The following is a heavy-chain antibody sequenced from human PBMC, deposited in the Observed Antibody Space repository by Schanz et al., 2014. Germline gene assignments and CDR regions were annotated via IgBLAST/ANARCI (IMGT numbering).Heavy chain of an antibody. D-gene: IGHD3-22*01. J-gene: IGHJ4*02. CDR2: IIPILGIA. CDR3: ARSNYYDNSDYYNSFDY. CDR1: GGTFSSYT. Sequence: QLQLVQSGAEVKKPGSSVKVSCKLSGGTFSSYTISWMRQAPGQGLEWMGRIIPILGIANYAQKFQGRVTNTADKSTSTAYMDLSSLRPEDTAVYYCARSNYYDNSDYYNSFDYWGQGTLXTVSS. V-gene: IGHV1-69*02.